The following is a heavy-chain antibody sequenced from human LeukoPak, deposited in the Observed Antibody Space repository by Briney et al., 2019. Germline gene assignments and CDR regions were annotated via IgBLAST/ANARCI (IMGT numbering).Heavy chain of an antibody. J-gene: IGHJ6*03. CDR3: ARTFGRPYYDFWSGYSPIYYYYMDV. CDR2: ISSSSSYI. Sequence: GGSLRLSCAASGFTFSSYSMNWVRQAPGKGLEWVSSISSSSSYIYYADSVKGRFTISRDNAKNSLYLQMNSLRAEDTAVYYCARTFGRPYYDFWSGYSPIYYYYMDVWGKGTTVTVSS. V-gene: IGHV3-21*01. D-gene: IGHD3-3*01. CDR1: GFTFSSYS.